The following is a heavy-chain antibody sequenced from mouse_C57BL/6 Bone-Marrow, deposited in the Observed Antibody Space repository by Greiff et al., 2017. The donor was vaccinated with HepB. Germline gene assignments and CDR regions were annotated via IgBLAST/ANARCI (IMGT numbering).Heavy chain of an antibody. CDR3: ARKGTTVGYFDV. D-gene: IGHD1-1*01. Sequence: QVQLQQSGAELVMPGASVKLSCKASGYTFTSYWMHWVKQRPGQGLEWIGEIDPSDSYTNYNQKFKGKSTLTVDKSSSTAYMQLSSLTSEDSAVYYCARKGTTVGYFDVWGTGTTVTVSS. V-gene: IGHV1-69*01. CDR1: GYTFTSYW. J-gene: IGHJ1*03. CDR2: IDPSDSYT.